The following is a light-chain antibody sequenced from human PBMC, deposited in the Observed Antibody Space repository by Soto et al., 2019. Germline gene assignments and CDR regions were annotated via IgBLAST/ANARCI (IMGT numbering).Light chain of an antibody. J-gene: IGLJ1*01. V-gene: IGLV2-8*01. Sequence: QSVLTQPPSASGSPGQSVTISCTGTSSDVGGYNYVSWYQQHPGKAPKLMIYEVSKRPSGVPDRFSGSKSGNTASLTVSGLQAEGEADYYCSSYAGSNNLRVFGTGTKLTVL. CDR3: SSYAGSNNLRV. CDR2: EVS. CDR1: SSDVGGYNY.